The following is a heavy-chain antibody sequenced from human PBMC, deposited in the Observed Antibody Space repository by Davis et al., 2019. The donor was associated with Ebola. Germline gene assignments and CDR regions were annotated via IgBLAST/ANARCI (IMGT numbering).Heavy chain of an antibody. J-gene: IGHJ3*02. CDR1: GGSFSGYY. CDR2: INHSGST. Sequence: SETLSLTCAVYGGSFSGYYWSWIRQPPGKGLEWIGEINHSGSTNYNPSLKSRVTISVDTSKNQFSLKLSSVTAADTAVYYCARGRSGWYWNDAFDIWGQGTMVTVSS. V-gene: IGHV4-34*01. D-gene: IGHD6-19*01. CDR3: ARGRSGWYWNDAFDI.